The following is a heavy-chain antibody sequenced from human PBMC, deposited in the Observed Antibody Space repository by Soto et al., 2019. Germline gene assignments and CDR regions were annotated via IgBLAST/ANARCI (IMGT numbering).Heavy chain of an antibody. J-gene: IGHJ6*02. CDR1: GVTLTNVW. CDR2: IKSKTDGGTT. CDR3: ARDPGYRNGMDV. D-gene: IGHD5-18*01. Sequence: GGSLRLSCAVSGVTLTNVWMNWVRQAPGKGPEWVGRIKSKTDGGTTDYAAPVKGRFTISRDDSENTLFLQMNNLRVEDTAMYYCARDPGYRNGMDVWGQGTTVTVSS. V-gene: IGHV3-15*07.